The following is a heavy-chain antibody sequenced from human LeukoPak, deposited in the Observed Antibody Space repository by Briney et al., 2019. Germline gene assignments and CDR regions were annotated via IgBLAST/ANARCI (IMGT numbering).Heavy chain of an antibody. CDR1: EYTFTGYY. V-gene: IGHV1-2*02. CDR3: ARDYDILTGQNWFDP. J-gene: IGHJ5*02. D-gene: IGHD3-9*01. CDR2: INPNSGGT. Sequence: ASVKVSCKASEYTFTGYYMHWVRQAPGQGLEWMGWINPNSGGTNYAQKFQGRVTMTRDTSISTVYMELSRLRSDDTAVYYCARDYDILTGQNWFDPWGQGTLATVSS.